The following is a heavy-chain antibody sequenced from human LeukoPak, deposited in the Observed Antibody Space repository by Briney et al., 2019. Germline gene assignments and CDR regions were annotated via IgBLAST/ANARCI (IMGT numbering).Heavy chain of an antibody. J-gene: IGHJ5*02. D-gene: IGHD3-3*01. CDR3: ARTSITIFGVVTYLNWFDP. CDR2: IYTSGST. Sequence: SETLSLTCTVSGGSISSYYWSWIRQPAGKGLEWIGRIYTSGSTNYNPSLKSRVTISVDTSKNQFSLKLSSVTAADTAVYYCARTSITIFGVVTYLNWFDPWGQGTLVTVSS. V-gene: IGHV4-4*07. CDR1: GGSISSYY.